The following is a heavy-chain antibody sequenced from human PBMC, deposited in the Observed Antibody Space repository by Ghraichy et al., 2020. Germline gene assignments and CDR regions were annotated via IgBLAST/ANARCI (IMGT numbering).Heavy chain of an antibody. Sequence: GGSLRLSFAASGFTFSDYYMSWIRQAPGKGLEWVSYIRSSSSYTNYADSVKGRFTISRDNAKNSLSLQMNSLRAEDTAVYYCARGFRSQTGLIDYWGQGTLVIVSS. CDR2: IRSSSSYT. CDR3: ARGFRSQTGLIDY. J-gene: IGHJ4*02. D-gene: IGHD1-14*01. V-gene: IGHV3-11*05. CDR1: GFTFSDYY.